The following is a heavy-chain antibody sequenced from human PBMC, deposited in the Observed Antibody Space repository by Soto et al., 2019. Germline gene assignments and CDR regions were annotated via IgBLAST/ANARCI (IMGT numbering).Heavy chain of an antibody. V-gene: IGHV4-34*01. CDR1: GGSFSGYY. CDR2: INHSGST. D-gene: IGHD3-22*01. J-gene: IGHJ4*02. Sequence: LSLTCAVYGGSFSGYYWSWIRQPPGKGLEWIGEINHSGSTNYNPSLKSRVTISVDTSKNQFSLKLSSVTAADTAVYYCAREIPKSHYYDSSGYYDDYWGQGTLVTVSS. CDR3: AREIPKSHYYDSSGYYDDY.